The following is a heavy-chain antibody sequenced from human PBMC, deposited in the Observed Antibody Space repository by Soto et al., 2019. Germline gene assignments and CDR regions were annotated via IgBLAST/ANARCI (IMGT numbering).Heavy chain of an antibody. J-gene: IGHJ6*02. V-gene: IGHV3-30*03. CDR1: GFLFNTYA. Sequence: GSSLGLSCTTSGFLFNTYAMYWVRQAPGKGLEWVAVMSHDGSNTYYADSVKGRFTISRDNPKNTLDLQMDTLRTDDTAVYYCARPGSGYDVLTGQYFYYYHTMDVWGQGTTITVS. CDR3: ARPGSGYDVLTGQYFYYYHTMDV. CDR2: MSHDGSNT. D-gene: IGHD3-9*01.